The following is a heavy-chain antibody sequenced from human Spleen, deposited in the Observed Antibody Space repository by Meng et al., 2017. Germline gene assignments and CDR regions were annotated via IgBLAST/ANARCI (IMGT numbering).Heavy chain of an antibody. Sequence: GGGLVQPWRSLRVSCVGSGFTFSTAWMTWVRQAQGKGLEWVGRIKSNTDSETTDYASPVKGRFIISRDDSKNTLYLQMSSLKTEDTALYYCIWNDLGDYWGQGTLVTVSS. CDR3: IWNDLGDY. J-gene: IGHJ4*02. CDR1: GFTFSTAW. CDR2: IKSNTDSETT. D-gene: IGHD1-1*01. V-gene: IGHV3-15*01.